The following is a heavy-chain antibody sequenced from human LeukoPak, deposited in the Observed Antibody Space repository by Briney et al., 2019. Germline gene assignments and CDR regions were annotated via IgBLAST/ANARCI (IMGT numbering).Heavy chain of an antibody. V-gene: IGHV1-18*01. CDR1: GYTFTSYG. J-gene: IGHJ2*01. Sequence: GASVKVSCKASGYTFTSYGISWVRQAPGQGLEWMGWISAYNGNTNYAQKLQGRVTMTTDTSTSTAYMELRSLRSDDTAVYYCARDNRAYYYDSSGYYGYFDLWGRGTLVTVSS. D-gene: IGHD3-22*01. CDR3: ARDNRAYYYDSSGYYGYFDL. CDR2: ISAYNGNT.